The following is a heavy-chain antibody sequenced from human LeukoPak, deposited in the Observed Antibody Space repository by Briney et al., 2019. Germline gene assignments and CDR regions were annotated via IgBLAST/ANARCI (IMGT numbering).Heavy chain of an antibody. D-gene: IGHD5-12*01. J-gene: IGHJ2*01. CDR3: ARDGGGATADWYFDL. V-gene: IGHV3-13*01. CDR1: GFTFSGYD. Sequence: GGSLRLSCAASGFTFSGYDMHWVRQPPGKGLEWVAAVGYGGDTYYPASVEGRFTVSRENAKYSLYLQMNTLRAGDTAVYYCARDGGGATADWYFDLWGRGTPVTVSS. CDR2: VGYGGDT.